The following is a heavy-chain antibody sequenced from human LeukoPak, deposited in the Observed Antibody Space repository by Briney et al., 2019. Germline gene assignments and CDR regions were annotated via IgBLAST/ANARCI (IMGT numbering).Heavy chain of an antibody. CDR1: GGSFSGYY. D-gene: IGHD3-10*01. CDR2: INHSGST. Sequence: SETLSLTCAVYGGSFSGYYWSWIRQPPGKGLEWIGEINHSGSTNYNPSLKSRVTISVDTSKNQFSLKLISVTAADTAVYYCARGYYGSGRFPFDPWGQGALVTVSS. V-gene: IGHV4-34*01. J-gene: IGHJ5*02. CDR3: ARGYYGSGRFPFDP.